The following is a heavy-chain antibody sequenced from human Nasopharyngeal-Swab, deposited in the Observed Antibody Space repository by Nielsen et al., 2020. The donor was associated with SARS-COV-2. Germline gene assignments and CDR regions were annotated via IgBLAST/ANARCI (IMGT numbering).Heavy chain of an antibody. D-gene: IGHD4-17*01. Sequence: SETLSLTCTVSGGSISSYYWSWIRQPPGKGLEWIGYIYYSGSTNYNPSLKSRVTISVDTSKNQFSPKLSPVTAADTAVYYCAREPDYGDYFDYWGQGTLVTVSS. J-gene: IGHJ4*02. CDR3: AREPDYGDYFDY. V-gene: IGHV4-59*01. CDR1: GGSISSYY. CDR2: IYYSGST.